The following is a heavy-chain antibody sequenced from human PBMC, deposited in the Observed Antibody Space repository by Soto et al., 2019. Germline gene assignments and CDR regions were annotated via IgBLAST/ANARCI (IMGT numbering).Heavy chain of an antibody. CDR3: ARDLIGGGTANYYYGMDV. V-gene: IGHV3-53*01. Sequence: PWGSLRLSCAASGFTVSSNYMSWVRQAPGKGLEWVSVIYSGGSTYYAVSVTGRITMPRDNSKNTLYLQMNRLRAEDTAVYYCARDLIGGGTANYYYGMDVWGQGTTVTVSS. CDR1: GFTVSSNY. CDR2: IYSGGST. D-gene: IGHD2-8*01. J-gene: IGHJ6*01.